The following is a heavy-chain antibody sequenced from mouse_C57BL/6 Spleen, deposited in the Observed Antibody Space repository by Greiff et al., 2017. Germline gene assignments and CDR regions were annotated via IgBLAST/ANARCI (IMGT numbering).Heavy chain of an antibody. J-gene: IGHJ3*01. Sequence: VQLQQPGAELVKPGASVKLSCKASGYTFTSYWMHWLKQRSGQGLEWIGMIHPNSGSTNYNEKFKSKATLTVDKSSSTAYMQLSSLTSEDSAVYYCASEGYDAYWGQGTLVTVSA. CDR3: ASEGYDAY. CDR2: IHPNSGST. CDR1: GYTFTSYW. V-gene: IGHV1-64*01. D-gene: IGHD2-2*01.